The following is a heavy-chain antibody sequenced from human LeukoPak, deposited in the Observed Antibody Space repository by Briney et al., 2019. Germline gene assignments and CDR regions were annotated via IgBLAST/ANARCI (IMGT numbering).Heavy chain of an antibody. CDR3: ARDSFDWLLSDFDY. CDR1: GYTFTSYG. J-gene: IGHJ4*02. V-gene: IGHV1-18*01. CDR2: ISAYNGNT. Sequence: GASVKVSCKASGYTFTSYGISWVRQAPGQGLEWMGWISAYNGNTNYAQKLQGRVTMTTDTSTSTAYMELRSLRSDDTAVYYRARDSFDWLLSDFDYWGQGTLVTVSS. D-gene: IGHD3-9*01.